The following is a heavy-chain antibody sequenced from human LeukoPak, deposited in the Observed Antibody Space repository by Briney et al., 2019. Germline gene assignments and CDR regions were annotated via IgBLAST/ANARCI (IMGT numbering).Heavy chain of an antibody. V-gene: IGHV3-48*03. D-gene: IGHD6-6*01. CDR3: AGSSSSGAFDI. Sequence: PGGSLRLSCAASGFTFSSYEMNWVRQAPGKGLEWVSYISSSGSTIYYADSVKGRFTISRDNAKNSLYLQMNSLRAEDTAVYYCAGSSSSGAFDIWGQGTMVTVSS. CDR1: GFTFSSYE. CDR2: ISSSGSTI. J-gene: IGHJ3*02.